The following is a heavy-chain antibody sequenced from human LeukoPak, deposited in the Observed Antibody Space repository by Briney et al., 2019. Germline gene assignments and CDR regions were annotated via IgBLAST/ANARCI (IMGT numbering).Heavy chain of an antibody. CDR1: GYTFTGYY. V-gene: IGHV1-18*04. CDR3: ARDPCTGGSCHDAFDM. D-gene: IGHD2-15*01. CDR2: ISPYNGNT. Sequence: ASVNVSCKASGYTFTGYYTHWVRQAPGQGLEWMGWISPYNGNTNYAQRLQGRVTMTTDTSTGTAYMELRSLRSDDTAVYYCARDPCTGGSCHDAFDMWGQGTMVTVSS. J-gene: IGHJ3*02.